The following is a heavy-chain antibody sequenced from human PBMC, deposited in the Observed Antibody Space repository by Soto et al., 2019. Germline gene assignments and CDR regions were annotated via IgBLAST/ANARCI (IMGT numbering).Heavy chain of an antibody. CDR2: IKHNGTQK. Sequence: EVQMVESGGDLVQPGGSLRLSCAASGFTFSTYWMNWVRQAQGKGLEWVANIKHNGTQKYYMDSVKGRFTISRDNAKNSLYLQISSLRVEDTAVYYCGGGDYWGQGTLVTVSS. D-gene: IGHD3-16*01. V-gene: IGHV3-7*01. CDR1: GFTFSTYW. J-gene: IGHJ4*02. CDR3: GGGDY.